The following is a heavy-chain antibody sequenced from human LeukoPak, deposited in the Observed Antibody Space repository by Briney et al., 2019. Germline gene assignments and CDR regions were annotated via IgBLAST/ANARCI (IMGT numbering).Heavy chain of an antibody. Sequence: GRSLRLSCAASGFTFSSYAMPWVRQAPGKGLEWVAVISYDGSNKYYADSVKGRLTISRDNSKNTLYLQMNSLRAEDTAVYYCAREGLPTGFDYWGQGTLVTVSS. CDR3: AREGLPTGFDY. D-gene: IGHD1-14*01. V-gene: IGHV3-30-3*01. CDR1: GFTFSSYA. J-gene: IGHJ4*02. CDR2: ISYDGSNK.